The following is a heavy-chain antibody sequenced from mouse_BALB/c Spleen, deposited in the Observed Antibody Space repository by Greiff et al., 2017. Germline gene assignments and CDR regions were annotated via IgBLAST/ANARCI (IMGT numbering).Heavy chain of an antibody. Sequence: VQLQQSGAELVRPGALVKLSCKASGFNIKDYYMHWVKQRPEQGLEWIGWIDPENGNTIYDPKFQGKASITADTSSNTAYLQLSSLTSEDTAVYYCARSGYGSSYDYAMDYWGQGTSVTVSS. CDR2: IDPENGNT. CDR3: ARSGYGSSYDYAMDY. CDR1: GFNIKDYY. V-gene: IGHV14-1*02. J-gene: IGHJ4*01. D-gene: IGHD1-1*01.